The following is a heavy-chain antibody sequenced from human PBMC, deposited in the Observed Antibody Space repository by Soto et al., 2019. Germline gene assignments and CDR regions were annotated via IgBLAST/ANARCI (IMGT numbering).Heavy chain of an antibody. CDR2: FDPEDGET. V-gene: IGHV1-24*01. CDR3: ATPPRGRYFDWDNWFDP. CDR1: GYTLTELS. Sequence: ASVKVSCKVSGYTLTELSMHWVRQAPGKGLEWMGGFDPEDGETIYAQKFQGRVTMTEDTSTDTAYMEPSSLRSEDTAVYYCATPPRGRYFDWDNWFDPWGQGTLVTVSS. J-gene: IGHJ5*02. D-gene: IGHD3-9*01.